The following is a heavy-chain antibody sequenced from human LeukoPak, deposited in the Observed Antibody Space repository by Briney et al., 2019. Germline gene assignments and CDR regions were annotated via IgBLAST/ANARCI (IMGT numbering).Heavy chain of an antibody. J-gene: IGHJ6*03. V-gene: IGHV4-34*01. CDR2: INHSGST. D-gene: IGHD2-2*01. CDR3: ARHLIVVVPAATPSIYMDV. Sequence: PSETLSLTCAVYGGSFSGYYWSWIRQPPGKGLEWIGEINHSGSTNYNPSLKSRVTISVDTSKNQFSLKLSSVTAADTAVYYCARHLIVVVPAATPSIYMDVWGKGTTVTVSS. CDR1: GGSFSGYY.